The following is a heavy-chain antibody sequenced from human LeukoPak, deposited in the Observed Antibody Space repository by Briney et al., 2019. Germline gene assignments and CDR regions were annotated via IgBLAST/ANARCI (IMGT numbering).Heavy chain of an antibody. CDR3: ARLPIKQAGY. CDR1: GGSFSGYY. J-gene: IGHJ4*02. D-gene: IGHD6-19*01. Sequence: SETLSLTCAVYGGSFSGYYWSWIRQPPGKGLEWIGENNHSASTNYNPSLKSRVTISVDTSKNQFSLKLSSVSAADTAVYYCARLPIKQAGYWGQGTLVTVSS. V-gene: IGHV4-34*01. CDR2: NNHSAST.